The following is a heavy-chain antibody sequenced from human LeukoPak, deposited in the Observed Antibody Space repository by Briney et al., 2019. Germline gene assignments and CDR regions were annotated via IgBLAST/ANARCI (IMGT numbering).Heavy chain of an antibody. V-gene: IGHV4-34*01. CDR1: GGSFSGYY. J-gene: IGHJ5*01. Sequence: PSETLSLTCAVYGGSFSGYYWSWIRQPPGKGLEWIGEINHSGSTNYNPSLKSRVTISVDTSKNQFSLKLTSVTAADTAVYYCARGFVSGGQGTLVTVSS. CDR2: INHSGST. CDR3: ARGFVS.